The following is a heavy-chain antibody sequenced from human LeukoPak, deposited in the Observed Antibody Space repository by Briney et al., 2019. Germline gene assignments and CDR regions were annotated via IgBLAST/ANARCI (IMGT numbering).Heavy chain of an antibody. CDR1: GFTFSSYG. V-gene: IGHV3-30*18. CDR2: ISYDGSNK. CDR3: AKGGSSWSAFDY. Sequence: GGSLRLSCAASGFTFSSYGMHWVRQAPGKGLEWVAVISYDGSNKYYADSVKGRFTISRDNSKNTLYLQMNSLRAEDTAVYYCAKGGSSWSAFDYWGQGTLVTVSS. J-gene: IGHJ4*02. D-gene: IGHD6-13*01.